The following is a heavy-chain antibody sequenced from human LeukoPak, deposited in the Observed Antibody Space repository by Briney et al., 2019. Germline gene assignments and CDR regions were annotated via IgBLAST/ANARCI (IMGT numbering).Heavy chain of an antibody. D-gene: IGHD3-10*01. CDR2: IYYSGST. J-gene: IGHJ4*02. CDR3: ASLNYYGSGSFY. Sequence: SETLSLTCAVSGGSISSSSYYWGWIRQPPGKGLEWIGSIYYSGSTYYNPSLKSRVTISVDTSKNQFSLKLSSVTAADTAVYYCASLNYYGSGSFYWGQGTLVTVSS. CDR1: GGSISSSSYY. V-gene: IGHV4-39*01.